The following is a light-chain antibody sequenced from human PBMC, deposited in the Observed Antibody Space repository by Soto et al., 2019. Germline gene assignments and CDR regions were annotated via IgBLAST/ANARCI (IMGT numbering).Light chain of an antibody. CDR1: NSNIGTNA. V-gene: IGLV1-44*01. CDR2: NNN. Sequence: QSVLTQPPSASGTPGQRVTISCSGSNSNIGTNAVNWYQQIPGTAPKLLIYNNNQRPSGVPDRFSGSKSGTSASLAISGLQSEYEADYPCATWDDTLRTWVFGGGTKLTVL. J-gene: IGLJ3*02. CDR3: ATWDDTLRTWV.